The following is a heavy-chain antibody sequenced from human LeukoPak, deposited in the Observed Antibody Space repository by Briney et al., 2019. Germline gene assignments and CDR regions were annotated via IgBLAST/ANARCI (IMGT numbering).Heavy chain of an antibody. D-gene: IGHD3-10*01. CDR1: GGSISSSSYY. CDR3: ARYYYGSGSENWFDP. Sequence: PSETPSLTCTVSGGSISSSSYYWGWIRQPPGKGLEWIGSIYYSGSTYYNPSLKSRVTISVDTSKNQFSLKLSSVTAADTAVYYCARYYYGSGSENWFDPWGQGTLVTVSS. V-gene: IGHV4-39*07. J-gene: IGHJ5*02. CDR2: IYYSGST.